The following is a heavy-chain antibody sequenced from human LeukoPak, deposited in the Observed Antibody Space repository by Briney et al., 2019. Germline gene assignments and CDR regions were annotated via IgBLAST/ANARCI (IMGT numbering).Heavy chain of an antibody. V-gene: IGHV1-69*13. CDR1: GYTFSSYA. CDR3: ARGWDTAMAHFDY. J-gene: IGHJ4*02. CDR2: IIPVFGTA. Sequence: SVKVSCKASGYTFSSYAISWVRQAPGQGLEWMGGIIPVFGTANYAQKFQGRVTITADESTSTAYMELSSLRSEDTAVYYCARGWDTAMAHFDYWGQGTLVTVSS. D-gene: IGHD5-18*01.